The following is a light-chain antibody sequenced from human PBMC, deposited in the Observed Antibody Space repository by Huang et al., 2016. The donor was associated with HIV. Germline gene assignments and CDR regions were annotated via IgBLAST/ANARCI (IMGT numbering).Light chain of an antibody. CDR2: SAS. V-gene: IGKV1-39*01. J-gene: IGKJ5*01. CDR1: QNINNY. CDR3: QQGYSALIT. Sequence: DILLTQSPSSLSASVGDRVTITCRASQNINNYLNWYQQKQGKAPNLRIHSASTLQTGVPSRFSGSGSGTDFTLTVNSLQPEDSATYYCQQGYSALITFGQGTRL.